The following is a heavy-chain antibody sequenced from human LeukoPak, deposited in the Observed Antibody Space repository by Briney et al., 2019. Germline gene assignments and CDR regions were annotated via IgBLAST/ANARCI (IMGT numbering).Heavy chain of an antibody. J-gene: IGHJ6*02. V-gene: IGHV1-46*01. CDR2: INPSGGST. CDR1: GYTFTSYY. D-gene: IGHD2-2*02. Sequence: ASVKVSCKASGYTFTSYYMHWVRQAPGQGLEWMGIINPSGGSTSYAQKFQGRVTMTRDTSTSTAYMELSSLRSEDTAVYYCAREREYCSSTSCYTGSYGMDVWGQGTTVTVSS. CDR3: AREREYCSSTSCYTGSYGMDV.